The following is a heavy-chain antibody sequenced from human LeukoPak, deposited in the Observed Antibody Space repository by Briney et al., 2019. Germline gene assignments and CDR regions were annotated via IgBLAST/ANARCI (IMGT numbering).Heavy chain of an antibody. CDR1: GYTFIDYY. CDR2: INPRGGST. Sequence: ASVTVSCKASGYTFIDYYMHWVRQAPGQGLEWMGIINPRGGSTIYAQDFQGRVTLTRDTSTSTVYMELSSLRSEDTAVYYCARRYYDNRGHSYGYYFDYLGQGALLSVSS. J-gene: IGHJ4*02. D-gene: IGHD3-22*01. CDR3: ARRYYDNRGHSYGYYFDY. V-gene: IGHV1-46*01.